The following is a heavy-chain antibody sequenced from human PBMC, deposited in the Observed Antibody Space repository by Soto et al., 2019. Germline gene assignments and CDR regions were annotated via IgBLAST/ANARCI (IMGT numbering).Heavy chain of an antibody. CDR2: SSGSGGST. CDR3: AKDHVEPSYSYDSSGYYLYSFDY. D-gene: IGHD3-22*01. J-gene: IGHJ4*02. Sequence: GGSLRLSCAASGFTFSSYAMSWVRQAPGKGLEWVSASSGSGGSTYYADSVKGRLTISKDNSKNKLYLQMNSLRAEDTAVYYCAKDHVEPSYSYDSSGYYLYSFDYWGQGTLVTVSS. V-gene: IGHV3-23*01. CDR1: GFTFSSYA.